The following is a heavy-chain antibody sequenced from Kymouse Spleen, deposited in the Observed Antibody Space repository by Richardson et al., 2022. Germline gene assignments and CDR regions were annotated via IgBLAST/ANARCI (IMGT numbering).Heavy chain of an antibody. CDR2: IYYSGST. V-gene: IGHV4-59*01. D-gene: IGHD3-10*01. CDR3: ARTGLILLWFGEPL. J-gene: IGHJ6*02. CDR1: GGSISSYY. Sequence: QVQLQESGPGLVKPSETLSLTCTVSGGSISSYYWSWIRQPPGKGLEWIGYIYYSGSTNYNPSLKSRVTISVDTSKNQFSLKLSSVTAADTAVYYCARTGLILLWFGEPLGAKGPRSPSPQ.